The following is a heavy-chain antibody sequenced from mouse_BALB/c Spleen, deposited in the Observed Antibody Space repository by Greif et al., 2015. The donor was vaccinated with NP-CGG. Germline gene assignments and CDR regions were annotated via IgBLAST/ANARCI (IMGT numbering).Heavy chain of an antibody. CDR3: ARSTVITTTGEYYYAMDY. CDR2: ISSGGSYT. D-gene: IGHD2-4*01. Sequence: EVHLVESGGGLVKPGGSLKLSYAASGFTFSSYAMSWVRQTPEKRLEWVATISSGGSYTYYPDSVKGRFTISRDNAKNTLYLQMSSLRSEDTAMYYCARSTVITTTGEYYYAMDYWGQGTSVTVSS. CDR1: GFTFSSYA. V-gene: IGHV5-9-3*01. J-gene: IGHJ4*01.